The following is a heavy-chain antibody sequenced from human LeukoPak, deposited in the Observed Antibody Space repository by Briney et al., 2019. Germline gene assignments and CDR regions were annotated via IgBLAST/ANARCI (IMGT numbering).Heavy chain of an antibody. V-gene: IGHV1-2*06. CDR2: INPITGST. Sequence: ASVKVSCKASGYIFTGYYVHWVRQAPGQGLECMGRINPITGSTNHVQKFQGRVTMTTNTAISEAYMELTGLRSDDTAVYYCARGHSGYANGFDYWGQGTLVTVSS. D-gene: IGHD5-12*01. CDR3: ARGHSGYANGFDY. CDR1: GYIFTGYY. J-gene: IGHJ4*02.